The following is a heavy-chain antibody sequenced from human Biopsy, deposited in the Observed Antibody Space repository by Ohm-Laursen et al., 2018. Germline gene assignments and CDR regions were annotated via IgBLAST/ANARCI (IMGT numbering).Heavy chain of an antibody. CDR3: ARHPTGFWFDP. J-gene: IGHJ5*02. CDR1: GGSASSNVHY. V-gene: IGHV4-39*01. Sequence: SDTLSLTCTVSGGSASSNVHYWAWIRQPSGKGLECIGTVFHSGITFYNPSLKSRVTISIDTSKNQFSLNLSSVTAADTAVYYCARHPTGFWFDPWGQGTLVTVSS. CDR2: VFHSGIT.